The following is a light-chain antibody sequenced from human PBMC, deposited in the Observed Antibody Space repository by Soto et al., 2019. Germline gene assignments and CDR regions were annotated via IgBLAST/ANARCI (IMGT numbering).Light chain of an antibody. CDR1: SSDFGNYQF. Sequence: QSVLTQPASGPGSPGQSSTISCAGSSSDFGNYQFVSWYQQHPGKVPKLILFEGSQRPSGVSGRFSGSKSGNTASLTISGLQAEDEADYYCGSFTSSNTHVFGTGTKVIVL. CDR2: EGS. J-gene: IGLJ1*01. V-gene: IGLV2-14*02. CDR3: GSFTSSNTHV.